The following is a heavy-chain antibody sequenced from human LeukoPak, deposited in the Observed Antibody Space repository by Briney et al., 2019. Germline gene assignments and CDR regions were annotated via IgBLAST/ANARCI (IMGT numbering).Heavy chain of an antibody. CDR3: ARLDGGNWYFDL. V-gene: IGHV4-59*12. J-gene: IGHJ2*01. Sequence: PSETLSLTCIVSGASISSDYWSWIRQSPGKGLEWIGYLYDSGNTDYNPSLKSRVTISVDTSKNQFSLKLSSVTAADTAVYYCARLDGGNWYFDLWGRGTLVTVSS. D-gene: IGHD4-23*01. CDR2: LYDSGNT. CDR1: GASISSDY.